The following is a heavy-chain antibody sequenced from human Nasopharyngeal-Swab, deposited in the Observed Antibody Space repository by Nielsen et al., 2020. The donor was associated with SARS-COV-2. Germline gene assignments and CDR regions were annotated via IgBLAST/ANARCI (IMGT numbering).Heavy chain of an antibody. Sequence: VRQMPGKGLEWMGRIDPSDSYTNYSPSFQGHVTISADKSISTAYLQWSSLKASDTAMYYCASLGYCSGGSCYSDYWGQGTLVIVSS. CDR3: ASLGYCSGGSCYSDY. V-gene: IGHV5-10-1*01. J-gene: IGHJ4*02. CDR2: IDPSDSYT. D-gene: IGHD2-15*01.